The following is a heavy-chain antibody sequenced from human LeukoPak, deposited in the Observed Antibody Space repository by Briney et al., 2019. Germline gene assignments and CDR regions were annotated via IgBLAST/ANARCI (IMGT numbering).Heavy chain of an antibody. CDR2: IYYNGNT. J-gene: IGHJ6*02. Sequence: SGTLSPTCAVSGGSISSSNWWSWVRQPPGKGLEWIGYIYYNGNTNYSPSLKSRVTMSVDTSKNLFSLKVSSVTAADTAVYYCARGRSNYYGMDVWGQGTTVTVSS. CDR1: GGSISSSNW. CDR3: ARGRSNYYGMDV. V-gene: IGHV4-4*02. D-gene: IGHD1-26*01.